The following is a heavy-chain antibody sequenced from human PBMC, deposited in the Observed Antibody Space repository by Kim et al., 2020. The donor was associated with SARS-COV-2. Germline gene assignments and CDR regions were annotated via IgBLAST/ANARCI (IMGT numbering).Heavy chain of an antibody. J-gene: IGHJ3*02. CDR1: GGSISSGGYY. D-gene: IGHD5-18*01. V-gene: IGHV4-31*03. CDR2: IYYSGST. Sequence: SETLSLTCTVSGGSISSGGYYWSWIRQHPGKGLEWIGYIYYSGSTYYNPSLKSRVTISVDTSKNQFSLKLSSVTAADTAVYYCAREKDTATDRGAFDIWGQGTMVTVSS. CDR3: AREKDTATDRGAFDI.